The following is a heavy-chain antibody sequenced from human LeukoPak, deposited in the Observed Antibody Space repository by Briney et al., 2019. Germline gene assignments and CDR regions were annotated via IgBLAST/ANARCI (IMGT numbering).Heavy chain of an antibody. V-gene: IGHV5-51*01. J-gene: IGHJ6*02. CDR2: IYPADSDI. CDR1: GYSINNYW. CDR3: ARQRGGYSYGYPYYYGMDV. Sequence: GESLKISCKGSGYSINNYWIAWVRQMPGKGLEWMGIIYPADSDISYSPSFQGQVTISADKSISTAYLQWSSLKASDTAMYYCARQRGGYSYGYPYYYGMDVWGQGTTVTVSS. D-gene: IGHD5-18*01.